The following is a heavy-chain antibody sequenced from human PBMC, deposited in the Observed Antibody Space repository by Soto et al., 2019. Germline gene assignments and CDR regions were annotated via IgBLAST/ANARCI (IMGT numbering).Heavy chain of an antibody. V-gene: IGHV4-30-4*01. J-gene: IGHJ4*02. CDR3: ARGYYYDSSGYYYYFDY. CDR1: GGSISSGDYY. D-gene: IGHD3-22*01. CDR2: IYYSGST. Sequence: SETLSLTCTVSGGSISSGDYYWCWIRPPPGKGLEWIGYIYYSGSTYYNPSLKSRVTISVDTSKNQCSLKLSSVTAAYTAVYYCARGYYYDSSGYYYYFDYWGQGTLVTVSS.